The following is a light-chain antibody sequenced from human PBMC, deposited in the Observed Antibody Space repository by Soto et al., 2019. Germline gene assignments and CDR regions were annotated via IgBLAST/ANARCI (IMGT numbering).Light chain of an antibody. CDR1: QIVTINS. Sequence: EVVLTQSPGTLSLSPGERATLSCRASQIVTINSLAWYQQKPAQPPRLLIYAASTRASAIPDRFSGRGSGTDFTLTISRLQPEDFALYYCQQYGDSPFTFGPGTRVDVK. J-gene: IGKJ3*01. V-gene: IGKV3-20*01. CDR2: AAS. CDR3: QQYGDSPFT.